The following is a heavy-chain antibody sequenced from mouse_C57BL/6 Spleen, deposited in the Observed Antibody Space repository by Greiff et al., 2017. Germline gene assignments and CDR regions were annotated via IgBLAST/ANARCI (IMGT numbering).Heavy chain of an antibody. V-gene: IGHV1-80*01. Sequence: QVQLQQSGAELVKPGASVKISCKASGYAFSSYWMNWVKQRPGKGLEWIGQIYPGDGDTNYNGKFKGKATLTADKSSSTAYMQLSSLTSEDAAVYFCARGDHSNYRYYFDYWGQGTTLTVSS. D-gene: IGHD2-5*01. CDR1: GYAFSSYW. J-gene: IGHJ2*01. CDR3: ARGDHSNYRYYFDY. CDR2: IYPGDGDT.